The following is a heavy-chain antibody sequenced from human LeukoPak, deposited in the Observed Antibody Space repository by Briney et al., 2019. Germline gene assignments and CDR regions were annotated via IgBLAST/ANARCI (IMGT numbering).Heavy chain of an antibody. V-gene: IGHV1-18*01. D-gene: IGHD6-13*01. J-gene: IGHJ6*02. Sequence: GASVKVSCKASGYTFTSYGISWVRQAPGQGLEWMGWISAYNGNTNYAQKLKGRVTMTTDTSTSTAYMELRSLRSDDTAVYYCARVSWVYSSSWSPPGYYYGMDVWGQGTTVTVSS. CDR2: ISAYNGNT. CDR1: GYTFTSYG. CDR3: ARVSWVYSSSWSPPGYYYGMDV.